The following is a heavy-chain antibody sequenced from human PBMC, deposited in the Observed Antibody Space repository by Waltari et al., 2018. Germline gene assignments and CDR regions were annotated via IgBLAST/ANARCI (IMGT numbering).Heavy chain of an antibody. CDR2: ISGRNGVK. Sequence: EVQLVESGGGLVQPGGSLRLSCAASGFDFSNSDMNWVRQAPGKGLEWISYISGRNGVKYHADSVKGRFTISRDIAKNSVQLQMNSLRAEDTALYYCTGGHHDYWGQGTLVTVSS. CDR1: GFDFSNSD. J-gene: IGHJ4*02. V-gene: IGHV3-48*01. CDR3: TGGHHDY.